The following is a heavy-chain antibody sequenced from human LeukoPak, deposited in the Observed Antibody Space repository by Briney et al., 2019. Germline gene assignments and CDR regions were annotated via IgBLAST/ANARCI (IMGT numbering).Heavy chain of an antibody. Sequence: SETLSLTCTVSGGSISIRSYYWGWIRQPPGKGLEWIGYIYYSGSTNYNPSLKSRVTISVDTSKNQFSLKLSSVTAADTAVYYCAREQLWFGEDQYYYYMDVWGKGTTVTISS. CDR1: GGSISIRSYY. J-gene: IGHJ6*03. V-gene: IGHV4-61*01. CDR3: AREQLWFGEDQYYYYMDV. CDR2: IYYSGST. D-gene: IGHD3-10*01.